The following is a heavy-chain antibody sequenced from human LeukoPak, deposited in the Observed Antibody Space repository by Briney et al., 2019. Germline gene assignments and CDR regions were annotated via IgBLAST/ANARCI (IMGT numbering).Heavy chain of an antibody. CDR1: GYSISSGYY. CDR3: TGSRGAYYYYMDV. CDR2: IYHSGST. V-gene: IGHV4-38-2*02. Sequence: SETLSLTCTVSGYSISSGYYWGWIRQPPGKGLEWIGSIYHSGSTYYNPSLKSRVTISVDTSKNQFSLKLSSVTAADTAVYYCTGSRGAYYYYMDVWGKGTTVTISS. J-gene: IGHJ6*03.